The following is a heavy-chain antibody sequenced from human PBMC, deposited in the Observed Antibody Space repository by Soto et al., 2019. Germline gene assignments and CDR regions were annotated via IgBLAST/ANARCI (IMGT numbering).Heavy chain of an antibody. J-gene: IGHJ1*01. CDR1: GGSFSGYY. CDR3: GRGNQRYCSGGSCSRGYYFQH. CDR2: INHSGST. Sequence: SETLSLTCAVYGGSFSGYYWSWIRQPPGKGLEWIGEINHSGSTNYNPSLKSRVTISVDTSKNQFSLKLSSVTAADTAVYYCGRGNQRYCSGGSCSRGYYFQHWGQGTLVTVSS. D-gene: IGHD2-15*01. V-gene: IGHV4-34*01.